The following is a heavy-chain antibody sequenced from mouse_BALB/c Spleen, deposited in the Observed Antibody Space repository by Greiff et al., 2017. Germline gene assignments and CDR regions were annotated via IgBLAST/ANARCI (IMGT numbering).Heavy chain of an antibody. Sequence: VQLQQSGAELVRPGASVTLSCKASGYTFTDYEMHWVKQTPVHGLEWIGAIDPETGGTAYNQKFKGKATLTADKSSSTAYMELRSLTSEDSAVYYCARSTAGAMDYWGQGTSVTVSS. D-gene: IGHD1-2*01. CDR3: ARSTAGAMDY. J-gene: IGHJ4*01. CDR2: IDPETGGT. V-gene: IGHV1-15*01. CDR1: GYTFTDYE.